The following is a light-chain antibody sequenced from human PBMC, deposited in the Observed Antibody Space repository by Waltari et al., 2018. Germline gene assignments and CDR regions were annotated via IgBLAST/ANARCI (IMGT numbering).Light chain of an antibody. Sequence: EIVLTQSPATLSLSPGARAPLSCSASQTVITYFAWYQQKPGQAPRLLISDASNRVPGIPARFSGSGSGTDFTLTISSLEPEDFAVYYCQQRYYWPPWTFGQGTKVELK. CDR3: QQRYYWPPWT. J-gene: IGKJ1*01. CDR2: DAS. CDR1: QTVITY. V-gene: IGKV3-11*01.